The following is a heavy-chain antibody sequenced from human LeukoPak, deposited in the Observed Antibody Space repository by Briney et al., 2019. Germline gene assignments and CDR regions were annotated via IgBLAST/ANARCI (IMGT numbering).Heavy chain of an antibody. D-gene: IGHD3-10*01. Sequence: GGSLRLSCAASGFRFSNYAMSWVRQAPGKGLEWVSGIGGSGSSTYYADSVKGRFTISRDSSKNTLYLQMNSLRAEDTAVYYCAKLWFGELGAVYFDYWGQGTLVTVSS. V-gene: IGHV3-23*01. CDR1: GFRFSNYA. CDR2: IGGSGSST. J-gene: IGHJ4*02. CDR3: AKLWFGELGAVYFDY.